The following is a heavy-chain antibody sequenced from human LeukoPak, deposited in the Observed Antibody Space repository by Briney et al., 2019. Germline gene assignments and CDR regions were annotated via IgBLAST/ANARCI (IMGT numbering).Heavy chain of an antibody. Sequence: GGSLRLSCAASGVTFSSSWVSWVRQAPGKGLGWVANIMKDGSEKYYVDSVKDRFTISRDNAQNSLYLQMSGLRAEDTAVYYCARDPYCGGDCYQGGFGAFDIWGQGTVVTVSS. V-gene: IGHV3-7*01. CDR3: ARDPYCGGDCYQGGFGAFDI. CDR1: GVTFSSSW. CDR2: IMKDGSEK. D-gene: IGHD2-21*02. J-gene: IGHJ3*02.